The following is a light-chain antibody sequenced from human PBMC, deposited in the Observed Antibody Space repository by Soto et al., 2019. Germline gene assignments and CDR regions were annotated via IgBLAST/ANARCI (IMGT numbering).Light chain of an antibody. Sequence: IQLTQSPASLSASVGDTVTITCWASQAINTYLNWYQQKPGEAPKILIYAAVGLHTGVPSRFSGSGSGTHFTLPISSMQPEDFATYYCQQSYGDPGLTFGGGTKVEI. CDR3: QQSYGDPGLT. J-gene: IGKJ4*01. CDR2: AAV. V-gene: IGKV1-39*01. CDR1: QAINTY.